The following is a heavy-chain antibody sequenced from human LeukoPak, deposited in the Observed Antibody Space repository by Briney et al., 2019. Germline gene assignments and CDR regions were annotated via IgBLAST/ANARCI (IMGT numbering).Heavy chain of an antibody. V-gene: IGHV4-39*07. Sequence: SGTLSLTCAVSGGSISSSSYYWGWIRQPPGKGLEWIGSIYYSGSTDYNPSLKSRVTISVDTSKNQFSLKLSSVTAADTAVYYCARRPRPYMVRGDFGFDPWGQGTLVTVSS. D-gene: IGHD3-10*01. J-gene: IGHJ5*02. CDR1: GGSISSSSYY. CDR3: ARRPRPYMVRGDFGFDP. CDR2: IYYSGST.